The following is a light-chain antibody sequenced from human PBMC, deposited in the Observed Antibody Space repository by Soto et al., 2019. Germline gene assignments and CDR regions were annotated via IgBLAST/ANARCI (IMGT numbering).Light chain of an antibody. CDR1: QTINKN. V-gene: IGKV3-15*01. Sequence: EIVLTHSPGTLSLSPCERATLSFSASQTINKNYFAWYQQKPGQAPRLLIYGVSTRATDIPARFSGSGSGTEFTLTISSLQSEDFAVYYCQQYNNWPPTWTFGQGTKV. J-gene: IGKJ1*01. CDR3: QQYNNWPPTWT. CDR2: GVS.